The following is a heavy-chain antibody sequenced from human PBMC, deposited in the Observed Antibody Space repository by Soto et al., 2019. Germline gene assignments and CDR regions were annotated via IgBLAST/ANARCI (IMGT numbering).Heavy chain of an antibody. CDR1: GFTFSSYA. CDR3: AKEDPEYYDYVWGPLDY. D-gene: IGHD3-16*01. V-gene: IGHV3-23*01. J-gene: IGHJ4*02. CDR2: ISGSGGST. Sequence: GGSLRLSCAASGFTFSSYAMSWVRQAPGKGLEWVLAISGSGGSTYYADSVKGRFTISRDNSKNTLYLQMNSLRAEDTAVYYCAKEDPEYYDYVWGPLDYWGQGTLVTVSS.